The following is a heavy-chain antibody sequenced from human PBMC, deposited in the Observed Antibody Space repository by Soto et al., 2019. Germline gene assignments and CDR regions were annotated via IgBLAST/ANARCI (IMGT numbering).Heavy chain of an antibody. CDR1: GGTFSSYA. V-gene: IGHV1-69*01. CDR3: ARGEGGTTVTIYYYCGMDV. D-gene: IGHD4-4*01. Sequence: QVQLVQSGAEVKKPGSSVKVSCKASGGTFSSYAISWVRQAPGQGLEWMGGIIPIFGTANYAQKFQGRVTITADESTSTAYMELSSLRSEDTAVYYCARGEGGTTVTIYYYCGMDVWGQGTTVTVSS. CDR2: IIPIFGTA. J-gene: IGHJ6*02.